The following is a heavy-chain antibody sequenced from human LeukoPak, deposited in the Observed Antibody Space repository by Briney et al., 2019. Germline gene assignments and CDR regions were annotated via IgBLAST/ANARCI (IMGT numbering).Heavy chain of an antibody. CDR1: GFTFSSYW. CDR3: ARDKRRDYFDY. D-gene: IGHD5-24*01. J-gene: IGHJ4*02. CDR2: IKQDGSEK. Sequence: GGPLTLSCAASGFTFSSYWMSWVRQAPGKGGEWVANIKQDGSEKYYVDSGKGRFTISRDNAKNSLYLQMNSLRAEDTAVYYCARDKRRDYFDYWGQGTLVTVSS. V-gene: IGHV3-7*01.